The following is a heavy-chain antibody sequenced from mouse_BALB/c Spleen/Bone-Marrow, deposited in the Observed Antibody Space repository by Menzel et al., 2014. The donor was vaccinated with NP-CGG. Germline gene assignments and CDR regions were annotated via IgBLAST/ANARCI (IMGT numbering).Heavy chain of an antibody. J-gene: IGHJ4*01. CDR1: GFTFSDYY. V-gene: IGHV5-12*02. CDR3: ARNAFYRGYAMDY. D-gene: IGHD2-12*01. CDR2: ISNGGGST. Sequence: DVQLVESGGGLVQPGGSLELSCATSGFTFSDYYMYWVRQTPEKRLEWVAYISNGGGSTYYPDTVKGRFTISRDNAKNTLYLQMSRLKSEDTAMYYCARNAFYRGYAMDYWGQGTSVTVSS.